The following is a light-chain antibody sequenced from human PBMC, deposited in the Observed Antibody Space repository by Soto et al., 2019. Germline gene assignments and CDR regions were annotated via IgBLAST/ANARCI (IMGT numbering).Light chain of an antibody. Sequence: EIVMTQSPATLSVSPGERATLSCRASQSVSSNLAWYQQKPGQAPRLLIYGASTRATGIPARFSGSGSGTEFXXTISSLQSEDFAVYYCQQYNNWPGTFGPGTKVDIK. V-gene: IGKV3-15*01. J-gene: IGKJ3*01. CDR1: QSVSSN. CDR3: QQYNNWPGT. CDR2: GAS.